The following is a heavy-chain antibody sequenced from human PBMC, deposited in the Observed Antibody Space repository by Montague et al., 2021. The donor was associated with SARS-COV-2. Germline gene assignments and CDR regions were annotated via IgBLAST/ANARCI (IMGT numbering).Heavy chain of an antibody. J-gene: IGHJ5*02. Sequence: PALVKPTQTLTLTCTFSGFSLSTTGVGVGWIRQPPGKALEWLALIYWDDDKRYSPSLKTRLAISKDTSENQGVLTMTSMDPVDTGTYYWAHRRDIYDFWSCYYTGQNYVAFNWSDPWGQGTLVTVSS. V-gene: IGHV2-5*02. CDR2: IYWDDDK. D-gene: IGHD3-3*01. CDR3: AHRRDIYDFWSCYYTGQNYVAFNWSDP. CDR1: GFSLSTTGVG.